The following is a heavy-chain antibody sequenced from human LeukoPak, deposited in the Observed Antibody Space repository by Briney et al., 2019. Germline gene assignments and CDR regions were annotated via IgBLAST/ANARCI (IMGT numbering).Heavy chain of an antibody. J-gene: IGHJ4*02. CDR2: ISGSGGST. V-gene: IGHV3-23*01. Sequence: PGGSLRLSCAASGFTFSSYAMSWVRQAPGKGLEWVSAISGSGGSTYYADSVKGRFTISRDNPKNTLYLQMNSLRAEDTAVYYCAKDPYCSSTSCYGPLDYWGQGTLVTVSS. D-gene: IGHD2-2*01. CDR1: GFTFSSYA. CDR3: AKDPYCSSTSCYGPLDY.